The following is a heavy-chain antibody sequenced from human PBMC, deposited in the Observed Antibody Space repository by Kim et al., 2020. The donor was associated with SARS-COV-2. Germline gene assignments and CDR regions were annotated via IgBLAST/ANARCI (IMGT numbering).Heavy chain of an antibody. Sequence: GGSLRLSCAASGFTFSSYWMSWVRQAPGKGLEWVANIKQDGSEKYYVDSVKGRFTISRDNAKNSLYLQMNSLRAEDTAVYYCASGYSYGLHDYWGQGTLVTVSS. J-gene: IGHJ4*02. CDR3: ASGYSYGLHDY. V-gene: IGHV3-7*03. D-gene: IGHD5-18*01. CDR1: GFTFSSYW. CDR2: IKQDGSEK.